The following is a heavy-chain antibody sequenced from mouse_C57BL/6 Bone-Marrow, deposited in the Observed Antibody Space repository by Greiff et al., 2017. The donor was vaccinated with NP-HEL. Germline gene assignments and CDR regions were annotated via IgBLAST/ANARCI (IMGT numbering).Heavy chain of an antibody. V-gene: IGHV1-18*01. CDR1: GYTFTDYN. D-gene: IGHD2-4*01. CDR3: ARYDYDWFAY. CDR2: INPNNGGT. J-gene: IGHJ3*01. Sequence: EVQLQQSGPELVKPGASVKIPCKASGYTFTDYNMDWVKQSHGKSLEWIGDINPNNGGTIYNQKFKGKATLTVDKSSSTAYMELRSLTSEDTAVYYGARYDYDWFAYWGQGTLVTVSA.